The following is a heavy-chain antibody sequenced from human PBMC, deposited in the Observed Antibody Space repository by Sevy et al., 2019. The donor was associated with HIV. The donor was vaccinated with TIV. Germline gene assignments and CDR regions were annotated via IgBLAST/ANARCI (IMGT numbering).Heavy chain of an antibody. CDR3: ATTRTERNWSGESFYYYYAMDV. J-gene: IGHJ6*02. CDR1: GDSLTELS. CDR2: FDPQHGRT. D-gene: IGHD3-10*01. V-gene: IGHV1-24*01. Sequence: ASVKVSCKVSGDSLTELSMFWVRQAPGKGLEWMGGFDPQHGRTIYAQKFEARVTMTEDKSAETAYMELTSLKFEDTAVYFCATTRTERNWSGESFYYYYAMDVWGQGTSVTVSS.